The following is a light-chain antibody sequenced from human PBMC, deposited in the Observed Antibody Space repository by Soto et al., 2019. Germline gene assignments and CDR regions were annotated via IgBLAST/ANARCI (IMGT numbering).Light chain of an antibody. Sequence: QSALTQPPSVSGSPGQSVTISCTGTSSDVGGYDYVSWYQQHPGKAPKLMIYEVSNRPSGVSDRFSGSRSGNSASLTISGLQAEEEADYYCRSYNSSPTLVVFGGGTKVTVL. CDR1: SSDVGGYDY. CDR3: RSYNSSPTLVV. J-gene: IGLJ3*02. CDR2: EVS. V-gene: IGLV2-14*01.